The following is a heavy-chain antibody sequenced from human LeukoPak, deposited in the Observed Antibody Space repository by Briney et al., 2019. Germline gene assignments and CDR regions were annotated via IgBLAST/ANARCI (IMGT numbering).Heavy chain of an antibody. V-gene: IGHV1-69*13. CDR1: GGTFSSYA. Sequence: GASVKVSCKASGGTFSSYAISWVRQAPGQGLEWMGGIIPIFGTANYAQKFQGRVTITADESTSTAYMELSSLRSEDTAVYYCARGPTDGGGYLDYWGQGTLVTVSS. D-gene: IGHD2-15*01. J-gene: IGHJ4*02. CDR3: ARGPTDGGGYLDY. CDR2: IIPIFGTA.